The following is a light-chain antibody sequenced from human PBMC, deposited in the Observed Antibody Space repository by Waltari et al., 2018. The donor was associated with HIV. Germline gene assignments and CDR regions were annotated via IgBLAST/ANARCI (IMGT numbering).Light chain of an antibody. CDR3: NSYTKNNTWV. J-gene: IGLJ3*02. V-gene: IGLV2-14*01. Sequence: QSALTQPASVSGSPGPSITISCTGTSSDVGGYNYGSWYQQYPGKAPKLMIYEVSNRPSGVSNRFSGSKSVSTASLTISGLQAEDEADYYCNSYTKNNTWVFGGGTKLTVL. CDR2: EVS. CDR1: SSDVGGYNY.